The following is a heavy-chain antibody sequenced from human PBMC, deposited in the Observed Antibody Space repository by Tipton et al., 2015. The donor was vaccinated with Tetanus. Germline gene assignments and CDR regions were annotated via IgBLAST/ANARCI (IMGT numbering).Heavy chain of an antibody. V-gene: IGHV4-34*01. CDR3: ARGLRGVVSYYYGSGSSY. Sequence: TLSLTCAVYGGSFSGYYWSWIRQPPGKGLEWIGEINHSGSTNYNPSLKSRVTISVDTSKNQFSLKLSSVTAADTAVYYCARGLRGVVSYYYGSGSSYWGQGTLVTVSS. CDR2: INHSGST. J-gene: IGHJ4*02. CDR1: GGSFSGYY. D-gene: IGHD3-10*01.